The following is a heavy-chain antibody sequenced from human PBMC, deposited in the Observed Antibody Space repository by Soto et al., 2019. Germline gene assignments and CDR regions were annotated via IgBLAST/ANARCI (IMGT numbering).Heavy chain of an antibody. CDR1: GFSLTTSGVA. D-gene: IGHD2-2*02. CDR3: ALSKFYTSVGAFVI. CDR2: IYGDDDK. J-gene: IGHJ3*02. V-gene: IGHV2-5*02. Sequence: QITLKESGPSLVKPTQTLTLTCTFSGFSLTTSGVAVGWIRQPPGKALEWLALIYGDDDKRYSTSLKTRLAISRGTSENQVVLTMTDMDPVDKATYYCALSKFYTSVGAFVIWGEGTMVTVSS.